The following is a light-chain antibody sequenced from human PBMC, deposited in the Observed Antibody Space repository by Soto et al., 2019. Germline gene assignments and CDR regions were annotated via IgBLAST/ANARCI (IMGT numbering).Light chain of an antibody. V-gene: IGLV1-47*02. CDR1: SSNIGSNY. CDR3: CSYVGRSTWV. Sequence: QSVLTQPPSASGTPGQRVTISCSGSSSNIGSNYVYWYQQLPGTAPKLLLYSNNQRPSGVPDRFSGSKSGTSASLAISGLRSEDEADYYCCSYVGRSTWVFGGGTKVTVL. J-gene: IGLJ3*02. CDR2: SNN.